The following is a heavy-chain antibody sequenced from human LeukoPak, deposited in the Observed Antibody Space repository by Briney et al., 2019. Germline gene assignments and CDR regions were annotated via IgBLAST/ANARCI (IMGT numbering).Heavy chain of an antibody. CDR1: GYSISSGYN. V-gene: IGHV4-38-2*01. CDR2: IYHSGST. CDR3: ARHDLGRGYYGP. D-gene: IGHD3-10*01. Sequence: SETLSLTCAVSGYSISSGYNWGRIRQPPGKGLECIGSIYHSGSTYYNPSLKSRVTISVDTSKNQFSLKLSSVTAADTAVYYCARHDLGRGYYGPWGQGTLVTVSS. J-gene: IGHJ5*02.